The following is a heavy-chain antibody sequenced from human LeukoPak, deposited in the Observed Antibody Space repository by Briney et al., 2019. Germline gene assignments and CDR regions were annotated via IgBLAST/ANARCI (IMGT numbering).Heavy chain of an antibody. CDR3: ARDSGEYYFDY. CDR2: ITAGNGNT. J-gene: IGHJ4*02. D-gene: IGHD2-15*01. V-gene: IGHV1-3*01. Sequence: ASVKVSCKASGYIFISYAMHWVRQAPGQRLEWMGWITAGNGNTKYSQKFQGRVTITRDTSASTAYMELSSLRSEDTAVYYCARDSGEYYFDYWGQGTLDTVSS. CDR1: GYIFISYA.